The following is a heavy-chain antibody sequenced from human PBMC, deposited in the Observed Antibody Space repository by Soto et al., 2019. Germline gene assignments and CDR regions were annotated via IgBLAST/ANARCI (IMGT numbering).Heavy chain of an antibody. CDR1: SSPINSRYY. CDR2: IYHSGST. J-gene: IGHJ4*02. Sequence: PSETLSLTCTVSSSPINSRYYWGWIRQTPGKGLEWVASIYHSGSTHYNPSLKSRATISVDTSNNQFSLRLSSVTAADTAIYYCERNTSGRNFDYWGQGTPVTVSS. CDR3: ERNTSGRNFDY. V-gene: IGHV4-38-2*02. D-gene: IGHD6-19*01.